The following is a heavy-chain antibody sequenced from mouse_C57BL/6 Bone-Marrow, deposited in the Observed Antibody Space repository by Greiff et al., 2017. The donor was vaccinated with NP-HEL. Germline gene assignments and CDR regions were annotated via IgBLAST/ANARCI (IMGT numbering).Heavy chain of an antibody. D-gene: IGHD2-3*01. CDR2: IRSKSNNYAT. J-gene: IGHJ4*01. Sequence: EVKLVESGGGLVQPKGSLKLSCAASGFSFNTYAMNWVRQAPGKGLEWVARIRSKSNNYATYYADSVKDRFTISRDDSESMLYLQMNNLKTEDTAMYYCVRPKRWLLNAMDYWGQGTSVTVSS. CDR3: VRPKRWLLNAMDY. CDR1: GFSFNTYA. V-gene: IGHV10-1*01.